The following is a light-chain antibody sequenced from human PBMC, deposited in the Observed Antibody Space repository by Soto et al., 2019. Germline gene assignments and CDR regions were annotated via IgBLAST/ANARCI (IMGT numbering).Light chain of an antibody. Sequence: QSALTQPPSASGSPGQSVTVSCTGASSDIGDYNFVSWYQQHPGKAPKLIIYEVSKRPSGVPDRFSGSKSGNTASLTVSGLQTEDEAAYYCHSYEATTNFYVFGTGTQLTVL. V-gene: IGLV2-8*01. J-gene: IGLJ1*01. CDR2: EVS. CDR3: HSYEATTNFYV. CDR1: SSDIGDYNF.